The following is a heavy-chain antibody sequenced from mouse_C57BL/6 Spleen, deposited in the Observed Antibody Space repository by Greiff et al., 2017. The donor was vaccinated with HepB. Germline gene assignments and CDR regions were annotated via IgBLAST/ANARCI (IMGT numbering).Heavy chain of an antibody. Sequence: EVQLQQSGPVLVKPGASVKMSCKASGYTFTDYYMNWVKQSHGKSLEWIGVINPYNGGTSYNQKFKGKATLTVDMSSSTAYMELNSLTSEDSAVYYCSRGSSSVDYWGQGTTLTVSS. J-gene: IGHJ2*01. CDR2: INPYNGGT. D-gene: IGHD1-1*01. CDR1: GYTFTDYY. CDR3: SRGSSSVDY. V-gene: IGHV1-19*01.